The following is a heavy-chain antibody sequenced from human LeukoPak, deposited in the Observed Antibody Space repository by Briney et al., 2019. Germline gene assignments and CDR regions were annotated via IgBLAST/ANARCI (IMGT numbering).Heavy chain of an antibody. J-gene: IGHJ4*02. V-gene: IGHV3-23*01. CDR2: IFPSGGEI. D-gene: IGHD3-10*01. Sequence: GGSLRLSCAASGFTFSTFAMIWVRQPPGKGLEWVSSIFPSGGEIHYADSVRGRFTISRDNSKNSLYLQMNSLRAEDTAVYYCAREGESYPDLDYWGQGTLVTVSS. CDR1: GFTFSTFA. CDR3: AREGESYPDLDY.